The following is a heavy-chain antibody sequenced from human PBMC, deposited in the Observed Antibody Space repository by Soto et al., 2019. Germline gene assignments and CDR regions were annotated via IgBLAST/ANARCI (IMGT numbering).Heavy chain of an antibody. CDR1: GFTFSSYA. CDR2: ISGSGGST. V-gene: IGHV3-23*01. CDR3: ARTQGAGMDV. J-gene: IGHJ6*02. Sequence: GGSLRLSCAASGFTFSSYAMSWVRQAPGKGLEWVSAISGSGGSTYYADSVKGRFTISRDNSKNTLYLQKNSLRAEDTAVYYCARTQGAGMDVWGQGTTVTVSS.